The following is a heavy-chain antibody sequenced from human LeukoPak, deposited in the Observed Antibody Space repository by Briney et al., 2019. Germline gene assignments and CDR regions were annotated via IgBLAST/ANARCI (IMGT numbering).Heavy chain of an antibody. V-gene: IGHV3-30*02. J-gene: IGHJ4*02. Sequence: GGSLRLSCAASGFMFSSYWMSWVRQAPGKGLEWVAFIRYDGSNKYYADCVKGRFTISRDNSKNTLYLQMNSLRAEDTAVYYCAKRRISTMIVDYWGQGTLVTVSS. CDR3: AKRRISTMIVDY. D-gene: IGHD3-22*01. CDR1: GFMFSSYW. CDR2: IRYDGSNK.